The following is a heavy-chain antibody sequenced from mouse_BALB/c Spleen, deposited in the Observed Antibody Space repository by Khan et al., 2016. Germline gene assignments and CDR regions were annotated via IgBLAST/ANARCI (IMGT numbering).Heavy chain of an antibody. CDR3: ARRGWLLPSWYFDV. V-gene: IGHV1-9*01. D-gene: IGHD2-3*01. Sequence: QVQLQQSGAELMKPGASVKISCKATGYTFSSYWIEWVKQRPGHGLEWIGEILPGSGSTNYNEKFKGKATFTADTSSNTAYMQLSSLTSEDSAVYYCARRGWLLPSWYFDVWGAGTTVTVSS. J-gene: IGHJ1*01. CDR1: GYTFSSYW. CDR2: ILPGSGST.